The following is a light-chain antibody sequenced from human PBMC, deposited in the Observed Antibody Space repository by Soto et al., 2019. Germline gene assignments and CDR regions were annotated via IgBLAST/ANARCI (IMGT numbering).Light chain of an antibody. J-gene: IGKJ5*01. Sequence: EIVLTQSPATLSLSPGERATLSCRASQSVSSYLAWYQQKPGQAPRLLIYDASNRATGIPARFSGSGSGTDFTLTISSLEPEDFAVYYCQQRSNGLITFCQGTRLEIK. CDR2: DAS. CDR1: QSVSSY. V-gene: IGKV3-11*01. CDR3: QQRSNGLIT.